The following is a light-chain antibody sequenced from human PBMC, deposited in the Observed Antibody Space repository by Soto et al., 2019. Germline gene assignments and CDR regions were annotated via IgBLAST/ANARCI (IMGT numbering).Light chain of an antibody. CDR1: SSDVGSSNG. CDR3: SSYTTTSTYV. Sequence: QSALTQPPSVSGSPGQSVAISCTGTSSDVGSSNGVSWYQQPPGTAPKLMIYDVNNRPSGVPDRFSGSKSGNTASLTISGHQAEDEADYYCSSYTTTSTYVFGPGTKLTVL. V-gene: IGLV2-18*02. CDR2: DVN. J-gene: IGLJ1*01.